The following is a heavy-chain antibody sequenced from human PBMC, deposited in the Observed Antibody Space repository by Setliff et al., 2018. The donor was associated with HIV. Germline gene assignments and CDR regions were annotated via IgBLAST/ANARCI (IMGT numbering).Heavy chain of an antibody. CDR2: VYTVHSDT. Sequence: PRGSLKISCRAFGNSFDNHWIAWVRQVPGKGPGWVGFVYTVHSDTRYSPAFQGRVTISADKSIKTAYLQWTSLQPSDTAMYYCTRHRVAMSMLVVQDPGPFDNWGQGTMVTVSS. D-gene: IGHD3-10*02. CDR1: GNSFDNHW. V-gene: IGHV5-51*01. J-gene: IGHJ3*02. CDR3: TRHRVAMSMLVVQDPGPFDN.